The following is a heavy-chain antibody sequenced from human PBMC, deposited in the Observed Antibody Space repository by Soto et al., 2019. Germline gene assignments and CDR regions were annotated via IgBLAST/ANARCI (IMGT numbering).Heavy chain of an antibody. Sequence: ACRYRVKSYYMDWSLQAPGQGLEWMGIINPNSGGTGFEQKFQDRLTMTRDTSTNTVYMELSSLRSEDTAVYYCARSVEAPKCFDYWGQGTLVPVSS. CDR2: INPNSGGT. CDR1: RYRVKSYY. D-gene: IGHD1-26*01. CDR3: ARSVEAPKCFDY. J-gene: IGHJ4*02. V-gene: IGHV1-46*02.